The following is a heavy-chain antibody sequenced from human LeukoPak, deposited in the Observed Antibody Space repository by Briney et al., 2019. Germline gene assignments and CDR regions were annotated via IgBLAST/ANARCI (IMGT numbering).Heavy chain of an antibody. CDR1: GGSFSSGSYY. J-gene: IGHJ4*02. V-gene: IGHV4-61*02. CDR3: ARGGGDWGSHQSDY. Sequence: SQTLSLTCTVSGGSFSSGSYYWSWIRQPAGTGLEWIGRIYTSGSTNYNPSLKSRVTISVDTSKNQFSLKLSSVTAADTAVYYCARGGGDWGSHQSDYWGQGTLVTVSS. CDR2: IYTSGST. D-gene: IGHD2-21*01.